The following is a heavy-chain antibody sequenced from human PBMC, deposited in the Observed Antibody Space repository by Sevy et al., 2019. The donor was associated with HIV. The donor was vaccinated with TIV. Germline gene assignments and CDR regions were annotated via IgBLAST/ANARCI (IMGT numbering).Heavy chain of an antibody. CDR1: GYTLTGLS. D-gene: IGHD3-22*01. Sequence: ASVKVSCKVSGYTLTGLSMHWVRQAPGKGLEWMGRFDHEDGETIYAQNFQGRVTLTEDTSRDTAYMELSSLRYEDTAVYYCATAREYYQDSSGYLDFWGQGTLVTVSS. J-gene: IGHJ4*02. CDR2: FDHEDGET. V-gene: IGHV1-24*01. CDR3: ATAREYYQDSSGYLDF.